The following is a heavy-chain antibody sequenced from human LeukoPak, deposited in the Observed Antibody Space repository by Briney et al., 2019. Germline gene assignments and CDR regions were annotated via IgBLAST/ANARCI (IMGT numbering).Heavy chain of an antibody. CDR3: ARGRPDGSGSYYKFDP. D-gene: IGHD3-10*01. Sequence: SETLSLTCTVSGDSISSSNSYWGWIRQPPGKGLEWIGSIYYSGNTYYNASLKSRVTISVSTSKKQFSLKLSSVTAADTAVYYCARGRPDGSGSYYKFDPWGQGTLVTVSS. J-gene: IGHJ5*02. CDR1: GDSISSSNSY. CDR2: IYYSGNT. V-gene: IGHV4-39*01.